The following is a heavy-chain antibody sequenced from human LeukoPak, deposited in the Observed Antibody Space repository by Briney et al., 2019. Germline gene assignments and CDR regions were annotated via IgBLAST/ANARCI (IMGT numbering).Heavy chain of an antibody. D-gene: IGHD1-1*01. Sequence: SETLSLTCTVSGGSISSYYWSWIRQPPGKGLEWIGYIYYSGSTNNNPSLKSRVTISVDTSKNPFSLKLSSVTAADTAVYYCARVDSSNWKEYRCYFDYGGQGTLVTVSS. J-gene: IGHJ4*02. CDR2: IYYSGST. CDR1: GGSISSYY. CDR3: ARVDSSNWKEYRCYFDY. V-gene: IGHV4-59*01.